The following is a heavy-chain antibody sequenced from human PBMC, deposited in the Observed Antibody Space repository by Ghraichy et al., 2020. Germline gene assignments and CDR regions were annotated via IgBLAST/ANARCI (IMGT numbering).Heavy chain of an antibody. V-gene: IGHV3-7*03. CDR3: AREEGPPEGDVTSGAFDV. Sequence: GGSLRLSCLGFGFSFSSNYYMTWFRQAPGKGLEWVANIKRDGSDKFYVDSVKGRFTISRDNAKNSLYLHMNSLRAEDTAVYYCAREEGPPEGDVTSGAFDVWGRGTMVTVSS. J-gene: IGHJ3*01. CDR1: GFSFSSNYY. D-gene: IGHD3-16*01. CDR2: IKRDGSDK.